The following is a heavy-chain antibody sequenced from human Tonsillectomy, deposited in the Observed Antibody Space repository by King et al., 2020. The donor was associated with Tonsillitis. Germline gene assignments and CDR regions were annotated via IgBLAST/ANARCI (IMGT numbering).Heavy chain of an antibody. CDR1: GFTFSTYW. CDR2: IKQDGSEK. Sequence: VQLVESGGGLVQPGGSLRLSCAASGFTFSTYWMSWVRQAPGKGLEWGANIKQDGSEKYYVDSVKGRFTISRDHAKNSLYRQMNSLRADDTAVYYCARDRLLWFGELLGYWGQGTLVTVSS. J-gene: IGHJ4*02. V-gene: IGHV3-7*01. CDR3: ARDRLLWFGELLGY. D-gene: IGHD3-10*01.